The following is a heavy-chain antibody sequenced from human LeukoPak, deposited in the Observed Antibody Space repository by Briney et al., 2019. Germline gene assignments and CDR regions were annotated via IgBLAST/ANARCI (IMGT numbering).Heavy chain of an antibody. V-gene: IGHV1-69*06. J-gene: IGHJ4*02. CDR1: GGTFSSYA. CDR3: ARDTAPDYGGNSGPYFDY. D-gene: IGHD4-23*01. Sequence: GASVKVSCKASGGTFSSYAISWARQAPGQGLEWMGGIIPIFGTANYAQKFQGRVTITADKSTSTAYMELSSLRSEDTAVYYCARDTAPDYGGNSGPYFDYWGQGTLVTVSS. CDR2: IIPIFGTA.